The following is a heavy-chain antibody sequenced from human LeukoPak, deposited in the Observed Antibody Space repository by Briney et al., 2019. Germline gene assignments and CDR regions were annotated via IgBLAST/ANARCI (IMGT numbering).Heavy chain of an antibody. Sequence: PGGSLRLSCAASGFTFSSYAMSWVRQAPGKGLEWVSAISGSGGSTYYADSVKGRFTISRDNSKNTLYLQMNSLRAEDTAVYYCAKQVAGTGYYYYYGMDVWGQGTTVTVSS. CDR3: AKQVAGTGYYYYYGMDV. CDR1: GFTFSSYA. D-gene: IGHD6-19*01. V-gene: IGHV3-23*01. CDR2: ISGSGGST. J-gene: IGHJ6*02.